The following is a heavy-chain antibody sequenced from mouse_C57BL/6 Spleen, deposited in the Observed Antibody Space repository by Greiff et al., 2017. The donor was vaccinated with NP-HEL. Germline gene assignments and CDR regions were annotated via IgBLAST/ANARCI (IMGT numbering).Heavy chain of an antibody. V-gene: IGHV1-82*01. CDR1: GYAFSSSW. CDR2: IYPGDGDT. Sequence: QVQLQQSGPELVKPGASVKISCKASGYAFSSSWMNWVKQRPGKGLEWIGRIYPGDGDTNYNGKFKGKATLTADKPSSTAYMQLSSLTSEDSAVYCCARRYSNYRYAMDYWGQGTSVTVSS. CDR3: ARRYSNYRYAMDY. D-gene: IGHD2-5*01. J-gene: IGHJ4*01.